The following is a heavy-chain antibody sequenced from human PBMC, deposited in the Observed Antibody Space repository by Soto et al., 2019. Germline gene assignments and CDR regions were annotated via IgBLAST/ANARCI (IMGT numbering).Heavy chain of an antibody. Sequence: QVQLVQSGADVKKPGASVKVSCRASGYTFANHDINWVRQASGQGLEWMGGMNPTSGNTGYAQQFQGRVTMTRSTSMTTMYMEISSLRVEDTAVYYCARALSSTYNGLYVYYFDYWGQGSLVTVSS. CDR3: ARALSSTYNGLYVYYFDY. CDR1: GYTFANHD. V-gene: IGHV1-8*01. J-gene: IGHJ4*02. D-gene: IGHD2-8*01. CDR2: MNPTSGNT.